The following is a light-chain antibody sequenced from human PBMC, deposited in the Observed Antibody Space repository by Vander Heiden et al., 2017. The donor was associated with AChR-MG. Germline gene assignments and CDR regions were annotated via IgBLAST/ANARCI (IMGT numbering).Light chain of an antibody. Sequence: EIVMTQFPATLSMSQGERHPLPCRASQSLTNNLAWYQKKPGQAPRLLIYGASTRATGIPARFGGSGSGRDFTLTISSLQPEDFAVYYCQQYSNWRGTFGQGTKLEI. V-gene: IGKV3-15*01. CDR1: QSLTNN. J-gene: IGKJ2*02. CDR3: QQYSNWRGT. CDR2: GAS.